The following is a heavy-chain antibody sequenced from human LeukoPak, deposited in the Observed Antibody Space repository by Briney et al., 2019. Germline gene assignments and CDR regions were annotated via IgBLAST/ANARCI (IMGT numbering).Heavy chain of an antibody. J-gene: IGHJ4*02. V-gene: IGHV3-15*01. CDR3: IIRDYGDYVWLDY. Sequence: GGSLRLFCAASGFTFSNAWMSWVRQAPGKGLEWVGRIKSKTDGGTTDYAAPVKGRFTISRDDSKNTLYLQMNSLKTEDTAVYYCIIRDYGDYVWLDYWGQGTLVTVSS. CDR1: GFTFSNAW. D-gene: IGHD4-17*01. CDR2: IKSKTDGGTT.